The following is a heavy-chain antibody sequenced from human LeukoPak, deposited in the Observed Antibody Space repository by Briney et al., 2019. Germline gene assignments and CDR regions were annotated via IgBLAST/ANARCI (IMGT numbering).Heavy chain of an antibody. CDR2: IKQDGSEK. J-gene: IGHJ4*02. CDR1: GFTFSSYW. Sequence: GGSLRLSCAASGFTFSSYWMSWVRQAPGKGLEWVANIKQDGSEKNYVDSVRGRFTITRDNAKNSLYLQMNSLKPEDMAVYYCARDGYASGSHDYWGQGTLVTVSS. CDR3: ARDGYASGSHDY. V-gene: IGHV3-7*01. D-gene: IGHD3-10*01.